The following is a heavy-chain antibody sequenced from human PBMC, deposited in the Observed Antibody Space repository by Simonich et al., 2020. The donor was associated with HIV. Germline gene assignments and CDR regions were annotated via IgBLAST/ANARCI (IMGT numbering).Heavy chain of an antibody. CDR2: INHSGST. J-gene: IGHJ4*02. CDR3: ARGELGDFDY. D-gene: IGHD3-16*01. Sequence: QVQLQQWGARLLKPSETLSLTCAVYGGSFRGYYWTWIRQPPGKGLEWIGEINHSGSTNCKPYLKSRVSMSVDTSKNQFSLRLSSVTAADTAVYYCARGELGDFDYWGQGTLVTVSS. V-gene: IGHV4-34*01. CDR1: GGSFRGYY.